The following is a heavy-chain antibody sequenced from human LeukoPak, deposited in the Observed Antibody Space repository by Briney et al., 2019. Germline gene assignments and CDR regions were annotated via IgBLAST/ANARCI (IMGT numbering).Heavy chain of an antibody. CDR1: GGSISSSNW. V-gene: IGHV4-4*02. CDR3: VRTSGYSYGYADY. Sequence: PSGTLSLTCAVSGGSISSSNWWSWVRQPPGKGLEWIGEIYHSGSTNYNPSLKSRVTISVDKSKNHFSLNLSSVTAADTAVYYCVRTSGYSYGYADYWGQGTLVTVSS. J-gene: IGHJ4*02. CDR2: IYHSGST. D-gene: IGHD5-18*01.